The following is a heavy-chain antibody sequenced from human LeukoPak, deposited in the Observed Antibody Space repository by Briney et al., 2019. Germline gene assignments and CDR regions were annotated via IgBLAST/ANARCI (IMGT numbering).Heavy chain of an antibody. CDR3: ASPQGQYSDYESLRY. D-gene: IGHD5-12*01. CDR1: GCTFITYA. V-gene: IGHV3-23*01. Sequence: GGSLRLSCAASGCTFITYAMTWVRQAPGKGLKWVSAISDSGAKTYYADSVKGRFTISRDNSKNTLYLQMNSLRAEDTAVYYCASPQGQYSDYESLRYWGQGTLVTVSS. J-gene: IGHJ4*02. CDR2: ISDSGAKT.